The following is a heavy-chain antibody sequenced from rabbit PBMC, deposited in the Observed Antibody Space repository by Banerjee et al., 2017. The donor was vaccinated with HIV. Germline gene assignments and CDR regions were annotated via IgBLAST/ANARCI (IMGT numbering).Heavy chain of an antibody. V-gene: IGHV1S45*01. CDR2: IRGSSSGTT. J-gene: IGHJ4*01. D-gene: IGHD1-1*01. CDR1: GFDLSGYYY. CDR3: ARDASTSGWNYFNL. Sequence: QEQLEESGGGLVKPEGSLTLTCKASGFDLSGYYYMCWVRQAPGKGLEWIACIRGSSSGTTYYASWAKDRFTISKASSTTVTLQMTSLTAADTATYFCARDASTSGWNYFNLWGPGTLVTVS.